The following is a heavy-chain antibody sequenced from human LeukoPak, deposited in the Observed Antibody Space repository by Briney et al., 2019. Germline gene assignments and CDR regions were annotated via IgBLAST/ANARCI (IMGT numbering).Heavy chain of an antibody. CDR3: ARGSTDLYDFWSGYYPTYNWFDP. CDR1: GGSISSGDYY. CDR2: IYYSGST. D-gene: IGHD3-3*01. Sequence: SETLSLTCTVSGGSISSGDYYWSWIRQPPGKGLEWIGYIYYSGSTYYNPSLKSRVTISVDTSKNQFSLKLSSVTAADTAVYYCARGSTDLYDFWSGYYPTYNWFDPWGQGTLVTVSS. V-gene: IGHV4-30-4*01. J-gene: IGHJ5*02.